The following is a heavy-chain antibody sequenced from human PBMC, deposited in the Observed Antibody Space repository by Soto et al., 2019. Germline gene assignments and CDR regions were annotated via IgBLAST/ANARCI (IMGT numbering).Heavy chain of an antibody. D-gene: IGHD6-19*01. CDR1: GFTFNTYA. V-gene: IGHV3-23*01. CDR2: ISSSGGST. J-gene: IGHJ1*01. CDR3: AKGPPVWLQYFQY. Sequence: EVQLLESGGGLVQPGGSLRLSCAASGFTFNTYAMSWVRQAPGKGLEWVSAISSSGGSTYYADSVKGRFTISRDNSKNTLYLQMNSLSDEDTAVYYCAKGPPVWLQYFQYWGQGTLVTVSS.